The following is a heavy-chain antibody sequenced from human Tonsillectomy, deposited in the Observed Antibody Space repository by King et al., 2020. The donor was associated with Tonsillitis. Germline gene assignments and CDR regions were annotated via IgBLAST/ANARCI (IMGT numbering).Heavy chain of an antibody. D-gene: IGHD3-22*01. Sequence: VQLVESGGGVVQPGRSLRLSCVASGFTFSSYGMHWVRQAPGKGLEWVAVISYDGSNKYYADSVKGRFTISRDNSKKTLYLQINSLRAEDSAVYYCAKAPAPFMDYYDGSGSYYFSPFWYFDLGGRGSLVTVSS. CDR3: AKAPAPFMDYYDGSGSYYFSPFWYFDL. CDR1: GFTFSSYG. V-gene: IGHV3-30*18. CDR2: ISYDGSNK. J-gene: IGHJ2*01.